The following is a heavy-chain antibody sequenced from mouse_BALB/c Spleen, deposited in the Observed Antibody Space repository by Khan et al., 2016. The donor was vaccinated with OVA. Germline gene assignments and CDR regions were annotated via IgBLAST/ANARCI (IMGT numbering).Heavy chain of an antibody. Sequence: QVQLKQSGPGLVAPSQSLSITCTISGFSLTNYGVHWIRQPPGKGLEWLVVIWSDGSTTYNSALKSRLTIPKDNSKSQVFLQMNSLQTDDTAIYFCARQPYYHYNIMAYWGQGTSVTVSS. CDR1: GFSLTNYG. J-gene: IGHJ4*01. V-gene: IGHV2-6-1*01. D-gene: IGHD2-10*01. CDR2: IWSDGST. CDR3: ARQPYYHYNIMAY.